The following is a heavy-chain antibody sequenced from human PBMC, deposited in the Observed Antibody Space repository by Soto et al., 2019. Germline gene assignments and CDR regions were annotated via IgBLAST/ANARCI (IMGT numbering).Heavy chain of an antibody. CDR3: ARVSTLSVVVAATPVDY. CDR2: IWYDGSNK. V-gene: IGHV3-33*08. J-gene: IGHJ4*02. D-gene: IGHD2-15*01. Sequence: VQLLESGGGLVQPGGSLRLSCAASGVTFSSYGMHWVRQAPGKGLEWVAVIWYDGSNKYYADSVKGRFTISRDNSKNTLYLQMNSLRAEDTAVYYCARVSTLSVVVAATPVDYWGQGTLVTVSS. CDR1: GVTFSSYG.